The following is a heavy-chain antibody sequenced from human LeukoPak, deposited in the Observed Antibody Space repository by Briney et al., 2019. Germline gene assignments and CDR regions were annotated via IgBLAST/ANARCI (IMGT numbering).Heavy chain of an antibody. CDR3: AKGFLDLYDFWSGPNRGFDY. Sequence: GGSLRLSCAGSGFTFGGYGMHWFRQAPGKGLEWVSAISGSGGSTHYADSVKGRFTISRDNSKNTLYLQMNGLRAEDTAVYYCAKGFLDLYDFWSGPNRGFDYWGQGNLVTVSS. J-gene: IGHJ4*02. CDR1: GFTFGGYG. D-gene: IGHD3-3*01. CDR2: ISGSGGST. V-gene: IGHV3-23*01.